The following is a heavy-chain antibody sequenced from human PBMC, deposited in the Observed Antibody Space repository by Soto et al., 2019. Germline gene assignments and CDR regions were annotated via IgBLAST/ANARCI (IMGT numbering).Heavy chain of an antibody. V-gene: IGHV3-64*01. Sequence: EVQLVESGGGLVQPGGSLRLSCAASGFTFSSYAMHWVRQAPGKGLEYVSAISSNGDSTYYANSVKGRFTISRDNSKNTLYLQMGSLRAEDMAVCYCGRGSNGYHFAYWGQGTLVTVSS. CDR1: GFTFSSYA. D-gene: IGHD5-12*01. CDR3: GRGSNGYHFAY. CDR2: ISSNGDST. J-gene: IGHJ4*02.